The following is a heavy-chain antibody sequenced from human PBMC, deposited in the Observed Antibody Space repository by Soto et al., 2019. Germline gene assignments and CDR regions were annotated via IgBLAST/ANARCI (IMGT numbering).Heavy chain of an antibody. D-gene: IGHD2-8*01. CDR1: GFSFSRYT. CDR3: WRPAIGGCTNGAFDI. V-gene: IGHV5-51*01. Sequence: GESLNISCVGSGFSFSRYTVGWVRQVPGKGLEWMGVIHPGDSDTIYSPSFQGQVTISADKSISTAYLQWSSLEASDTAMYFCWRPAIGGCTNGAFDIWGQGTMVTGSS. CDR2: IHPGDSDT. J-gene: IGHJ3*02.